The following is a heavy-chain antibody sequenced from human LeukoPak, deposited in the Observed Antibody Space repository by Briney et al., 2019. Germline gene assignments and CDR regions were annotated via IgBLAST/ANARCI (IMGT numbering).Heavy chain of an antibody. D-gene: IGHD4-23*01. CDR1: GFTLSSYA. Sequence: GESLRLSCTGSGFTLSSYAMNWVRRAPGQGLEWVSSISSSSSDKYYTDSVKGRFTISRDNAKNSLYLQMNSLRAKDTAVYYCVTDYGGSSGAFDIWGQGTMVTVSS. CDR3: VTDYGGSSGAFDI. CDR2: ISSSSSDK. V-gene: IGHV3-21*01. J-gene: IGHJ3*02.